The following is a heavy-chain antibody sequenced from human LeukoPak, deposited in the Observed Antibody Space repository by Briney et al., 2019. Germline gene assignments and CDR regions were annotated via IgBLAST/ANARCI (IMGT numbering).Heavy chain of an antibody. CDR1: GFTFSSYA. J-gene: IGHJ4*02. V-gene: IGHV3-23*01. D-gene: IGHD6-19*01. Sequence: PGGSLRLSCAASGFTFSSYAMSWVRQAPGKGLEWVSLFGVSGRTYYADFVKGCFTISRDNSRNVLYLQMDSLRAEDTAKYYCAKHDNSDWYYFDSWGQGTLVTVSS. CDR3: AKHDNSDWYYFDS. CDR2: FGVSGRT.